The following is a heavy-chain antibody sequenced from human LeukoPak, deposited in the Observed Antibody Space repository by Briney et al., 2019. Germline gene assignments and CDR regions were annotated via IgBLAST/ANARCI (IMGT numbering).Heavy chain of an antibody. CDR3: AISFVVVPTTPPRWFDY. CDR2: ISGSGGST. D-gene: IGHD2-2*01. CDR1: GFTFSTYS. J-gene: IGHJ4*02. V-gene: IGHV3-23*01. Sequence: GGSLRLSCAASGFTFSTYSMNWVRQAPGKGLEWVSFISGSGGSTYYADSVKGRFTISRDNSKNTLFLQMDSLRAEDAAIYYCAISFVVVPTTPPRWFDYWGQGTLVTVSS.